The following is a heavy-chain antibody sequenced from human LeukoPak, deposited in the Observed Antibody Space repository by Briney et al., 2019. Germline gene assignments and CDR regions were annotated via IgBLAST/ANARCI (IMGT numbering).Heavy chain of an antibody. CDR1: GGSISSSSYY. V-gene: IGHV4-39*07. Sequence: SETLSLTCTVSGGSISSSSYYWGWIRQPPGKGLEWIGSIYYSGSTYYNPSLKSRVTISVDTSKNQFSLKLSSVTAADTAVYYCAGLYYYDSSGYYYPDYWGQGTLATVSS. CDR3: AGLYYYDSSGYYYPDY. D-gene: IGHD3-22*01. CDR2: IYYSGST. J-gene: IGHJ4*02.